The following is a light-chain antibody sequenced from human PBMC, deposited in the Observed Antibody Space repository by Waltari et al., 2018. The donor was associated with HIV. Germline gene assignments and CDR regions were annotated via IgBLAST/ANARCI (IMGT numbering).Light chain of an antibody. CDR3: MQGSYFLT. CDR1: QSLESTDENIY. Sequence: VMMTQSPTPLRVTLGAAASISCNPSQSLESTDENIYLNWFHQRPGHPPRRLIYKVSNRDSGVPDRFSGSGSDTDFTLKITGVQAEDVGVYFCMQGSYFLTFGGGTKVEV. CDR2: KVS. V-gene: IGKV2-30*01. J-gene: IGKJ4*01.